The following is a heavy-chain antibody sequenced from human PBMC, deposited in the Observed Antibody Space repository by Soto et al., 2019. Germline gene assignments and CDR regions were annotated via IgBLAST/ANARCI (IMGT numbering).Heavy chain of an antibody. D-gene: IGHD4-4*01. CDR3: ARSRDGYSFYFYYGMDG. V-gene: IGHV3-30*03. Sequence: QSGGSLRLSCAASGFIFTSYGMHWVRQAPGKGLEWMALILHDGSAEYYADSVKGRFTIPRDNSKNTLYLQMNSLTAEDTAVYYCARSRDGYSFYFYYGMDGLGQGTTVTVSS. CDR1: GFIFTSYG. J-gene: IGHJ6*02. CDR2: ILHDGSAE.